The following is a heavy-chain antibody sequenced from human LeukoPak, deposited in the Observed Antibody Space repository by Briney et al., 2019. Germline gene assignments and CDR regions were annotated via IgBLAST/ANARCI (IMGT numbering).Heavy chain of an antibody. CDR2: IFYDGRA. Sequence: PSETLSLTCIISGGSISSANHFWSWVRQSPGEGLEWIGYIFYDGRAHYNPSLRSRLSMSIDVSKNQFSLSLGSVTAADTAIYYCAREVIIVGDSDAFDLWGHGTMATVSS. D-gene: IGHD1-26*01. CDR1: GGSISSANHF. V-gene: IGHV4-30-4*08. CDR3: AREVIIVGDSDAFDL. J-gene: IGHJ3*01.